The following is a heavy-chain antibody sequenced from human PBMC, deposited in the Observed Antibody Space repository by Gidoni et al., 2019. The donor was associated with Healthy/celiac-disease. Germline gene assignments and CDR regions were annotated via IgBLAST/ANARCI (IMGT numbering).Heavy chain of an antibody. J-gene: IGHJ4*02. Sequence: QITLKESGPTLVKPTQTLTLTCTFSGFSLSTSGVGVVWIRQPPGKALEWLALIYWDDDKRYSPSLKSRRNINKDTSKNQVVLTMANMDPVDTATYYCAHYCSGGSCYSMPVDYWGQGTLVTVSS. CDR2: IYWDDDK. V-gene: IGHV2-5*02. D-gene: IGHD2-15*01. CDR3: AHYCSGGSCYSMPVDY. CDR1: GFSLSTSGVG.